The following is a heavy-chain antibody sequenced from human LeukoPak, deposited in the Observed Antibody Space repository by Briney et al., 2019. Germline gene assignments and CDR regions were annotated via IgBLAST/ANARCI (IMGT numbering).Heavy chain of an antibody. CDR1: GGSISSYS. J-gene: IGHJ4*02. Sequence: SETLSLTCTVSGGSISSYSWSWLRQPPGKGLEWIGYIYYSGSTNYNPSLKSRVTISIDTSKNQFSLKLSSVTAADTAVYYCARSDYGDFFDYWGQGTLVTVSS. CDR3: ARSDYGDFFDY. V-gene: IGHV4-59*01. CDR2: IYYSGST. D-gene: IGHD4-17*01.